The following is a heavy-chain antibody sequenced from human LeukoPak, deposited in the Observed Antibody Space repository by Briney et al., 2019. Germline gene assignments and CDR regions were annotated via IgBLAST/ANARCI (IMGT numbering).Heavy chain of an antibody. D-gene: IGHD3-10*01. J-gene: IGHJ4*02. V-gene: IGHV4-34*01. Sequence: SETLSLTCAVYGGSFSGYYWSWIRQPPGKGLEWIGEINHSGSTNYNPSLKSRVTIPVDTSKNQFSLTLSSVTATDTAVYYCARGSPYYYGSGSYNPYYFDYWGQGTLVTVSS. CDR3: ARGSPYYYGSGSYNPYYFDY. CDR2: INHSGST. CDR1: GGSFSGYY.